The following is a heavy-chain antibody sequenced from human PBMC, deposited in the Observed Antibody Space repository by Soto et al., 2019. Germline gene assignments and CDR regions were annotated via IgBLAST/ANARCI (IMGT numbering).Heavy chain of an antibody. CDR1: GFTFSSYG. CDR2: ISYDGSNK. Sequence: GGSLRLSCAASGFTFSSYGMHWVRQAPGKGLEWVAVISYDGSNKYYADSVKGRFTISRDNSKNTLYLQMNSLRAEDTAVYYCAKESYGDDWGQGTLVTVSS. CDR3: AKESYGDD. D-gene: IGHD5-18*01. V-gene: IGHV3-30*18. J-gene: IGHJ4*02.